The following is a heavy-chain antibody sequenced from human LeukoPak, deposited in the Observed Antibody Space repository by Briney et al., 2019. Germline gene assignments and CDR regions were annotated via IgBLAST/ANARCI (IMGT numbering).Heavy chain of an antibody. CDR1: GGSFSGYY. J-gene: IGHJ5*02. Sequence: SETLSLTCGVYGGSFSGYYWSWIRQPPGKGLEWIGEINHSGSTNYNPSLKSRVTISVDTSKNQFSLKLSSVTAADTAVYYCARHRFDGSGNGSWFDPWGQGTLVTVSS. CDR3: ARHRFDGSGNGSWFDP. D-gene: IGHD3-10*01. CDR2: INHSGST. V-gene: IGHV4-34*01.